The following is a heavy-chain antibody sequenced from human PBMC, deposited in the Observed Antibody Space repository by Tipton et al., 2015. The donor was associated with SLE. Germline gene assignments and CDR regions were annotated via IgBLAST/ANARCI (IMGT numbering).Heavy chain of an antibody. V-gene: IGHV3-30*03. D-gene: IGHD6-13*01. CDR2: ISYDGNNE. Sequence: SLRLSCAASGFTFSSYGMHWVRQAPGKGLEWVAVISYDGNNEYYADSVKGRFTISRDNSKNTLYLKMNSLRAEDTAVYYCASQGRAANWFDPWGQGTLVTVSS. J-gene: IGHJ5*02. CDR1: GFTFSSYG. CDR3: ASQGRAANWFDP.